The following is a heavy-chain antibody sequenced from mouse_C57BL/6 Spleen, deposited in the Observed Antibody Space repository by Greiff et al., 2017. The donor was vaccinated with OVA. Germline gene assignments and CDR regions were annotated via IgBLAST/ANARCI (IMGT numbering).Heavy chain of an antibody. V-gene: IGHV1-61*01. J-gene: IGHJ2*01. D-gene: IGHD2-3*01. CDR3: AREDGYYVY. Sequence: QVQLQQPGAELVRPGSSVKLSCKASGYTFTSYWMDWVKQRPGQGLEWIGNIYPSDSETHYNQKFKDKATLTVDKSSSTAYMQLSSLTSEDSAVYYCAREDGYYVYWGQGTTLTVSS. CDR2: IYPSDSET. CDR1: GYTFTSYW.